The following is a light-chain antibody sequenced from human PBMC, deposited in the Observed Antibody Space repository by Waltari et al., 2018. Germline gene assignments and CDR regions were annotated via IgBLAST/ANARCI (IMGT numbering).Light chain of an antibody. CDR1: SSDVGGYNY. J-gene: IGLJ3*02. CDR3: SSYTSSSTWV. V-gene: IGLV2-14*01. Sequence: QSALTQPASVSGSPGQSITISCTGTSSDVGGYNYVSWYQQHPGKAPKLMIYEVNQRPSGISNRFSGSKSGNTASLTISGLQAEDEADYYCSSYTSSSTWVFGGGTKLTVL. CDR2: EVN.